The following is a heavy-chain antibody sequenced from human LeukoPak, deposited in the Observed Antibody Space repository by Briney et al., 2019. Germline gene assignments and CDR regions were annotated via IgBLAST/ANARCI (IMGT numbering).Heavy chain of an antibody. Sequence: GASVKVSCKASGYTFSDYYIYWLRQAPGQGLEWMGWIYCKDGVTKYAEIFEGRVTMTRDTSIDTVYMELRGLTSDDTAVFHCARDGVSVMPEFDFRGQGTLVTVSS. CDR2: IYCKDGVT. D-gene: IGHD2/OR15-2a*01. CDR3: ARDGVSVMPEFDF. CDR1: GYTFSDYY. J-gene: IGHJ4*02. V-gene: IGHV1-2*02.